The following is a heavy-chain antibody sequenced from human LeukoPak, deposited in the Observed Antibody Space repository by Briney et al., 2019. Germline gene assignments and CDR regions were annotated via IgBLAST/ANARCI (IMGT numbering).Heavy chain of an antibody. CDR3: AHVYSGSRDGFDI. J-gene: IGHJ3*02. CDR1: GFTFNNAW. CDR2: IKSEADGGTT. D-gene: IGHD1-26*01. V-gene: IGHV3-15*01. Sequence: GGSLRLSCAASGFTFNNAWMSWVRQAPGKGLEWVGRIKSEADGGTTNYAAPVKGRFTISRDDSKNTLHLQLNSLNTADTAVYYCAHVYSGSRDGFDIWGQGTMVAVSS.